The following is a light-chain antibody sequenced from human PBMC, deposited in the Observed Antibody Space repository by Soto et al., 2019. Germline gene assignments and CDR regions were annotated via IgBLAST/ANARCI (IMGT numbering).Light chain of an antibody. CDR1: QSISVH. J-gene: IGKJ2*01. CDR3: QQSYITPYA. Sequence: DIQMTQSPSSLSASVGDTVTITCRASQSISVHLNWYQQKPGKVPKLLIYAASNLQSGVPSSCSGSGSETDFARTISSLQTEDFATYYCQQSYITPYACGLGTKLQIK. V-gene: IGKV1-39*01. CDR2: AAS.